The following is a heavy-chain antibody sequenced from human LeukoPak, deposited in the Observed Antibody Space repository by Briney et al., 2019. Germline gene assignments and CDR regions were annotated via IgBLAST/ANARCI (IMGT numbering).Heavy chain of an antibody. CDR2: MNPNSGNT. CDR3: ARFQSIVVVPAATQLGGMDV. V-gene: IGHV1-8*01. D-gene: IGHD2-2*01. J-gene: IGHJ6*02. CDR1: GYTFTSYD. Sequence: ASVKVSCKASGYTFTSYDINWVRQATGQGLEWMGWMNPNSGNTGYAQKFQGRVTMTRNTSISTAYMELSSLRSEDTAVYYCARFQSIVVVPAATQLGGMDVWGQGTTVTVSS.